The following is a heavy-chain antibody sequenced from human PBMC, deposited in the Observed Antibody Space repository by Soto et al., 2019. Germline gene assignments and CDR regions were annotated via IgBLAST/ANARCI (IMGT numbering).Heavy chain of an antibody. D-gene: IGHD4-17*01. CDR1: GGHFDRFA. CDR3: AGGEDDYGDSGPIDV. V-gene: IGHV1-69*01. J-gene: IGHJ6*02. CDR2: IIPFLSAT. Sequence: QVQLVQSGAEVKKPGSSVKVSCRASGGHFDRFALSWLRQPHGQGLEWMGGIIPFLSATTYAQKFQGRVTITADESACTLYLELRSLTSDDTAVYDCAGGEDDYGDSGPIDVWGQGASVTVSS.